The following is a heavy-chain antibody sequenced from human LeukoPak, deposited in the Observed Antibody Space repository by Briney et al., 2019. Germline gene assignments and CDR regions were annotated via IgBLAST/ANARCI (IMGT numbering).Heavy chain of an antibody. CDR1: GYSFTSYW. V-gene: IGHV5-51*01. Sequence: GESLKISCKGSGYSFTSYWIGWVRQMPGKGLEWLGIIYPGDSDTRYSPSFQGQVTISADKSISTAYLQWSSLKASDTAMYYCARNARFRGTTHTRYYYYMDVWGKGTTVTVSS. CDR2: IYPGDSDT. D-gene: IGHD1-1*01. J-gene: IGHJ6*03. CDR3: ARNARFRGTTHTRYYYYMDV.